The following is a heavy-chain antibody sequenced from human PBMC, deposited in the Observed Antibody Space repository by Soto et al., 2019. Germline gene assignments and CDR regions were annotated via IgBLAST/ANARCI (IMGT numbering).Heavy chain of an antibody. D-gene: IGHD6-6*01. CDR1: GDSISSDDYY. J-gene: IGHJ4*02. CDR2: IYYTGRT. Sequence: PSETLSLTCTVSGDSISSDDYYWTWIRQPPGKGLEWIGYIYYTGRTGYNPSLNSRLTISVETSKNQFSLKLNSASAADTAVYYCARDRSNSPDYFDFWGQGTLVTVSS. V-gene: IGHV4-30-4*01. CDR3: ARDRSNSPDYFDF.